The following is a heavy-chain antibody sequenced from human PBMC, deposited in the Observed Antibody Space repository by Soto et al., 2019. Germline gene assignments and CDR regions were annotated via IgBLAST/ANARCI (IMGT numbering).Heavy chain of an antibody. CDR1: EFTFNSYW. CDR3: ARVRFYYDSGRDGYYYMDV. J-gene: IGHJ6*03. D-gene: IGHD3-10*01. V-gene: IGHV3-7*01. Sequence: EVQLVESGGGLVQPGGSLRLSCAASEFTFNSYWTSWVRQAPGKGLEWVANINQDGSEKYYVDSVKGRFTISRDNAKNSLSLQMNSLRDEDTAVYYCARVRFYYDSGRDGYYYMDVWGKGNPVTVSS. CDR2: INQDGSEK.